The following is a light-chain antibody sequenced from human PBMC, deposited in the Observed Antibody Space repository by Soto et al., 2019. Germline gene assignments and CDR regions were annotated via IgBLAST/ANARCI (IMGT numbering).Light chain of an antibody. CDR3: SSYTSASTPLV. CDR2: DVS. CDR1: GSDVGGYNY. Sequence: QSALTQPASVSGSPGQSITISCTGTGSDVGGYNYVSWYQQHPGKAPKVMIYDVSNRPSGVSNRFSRSKSGNTASLTISGLQAEDEAEYYCSSYTSASTPLVFGGGTKLTVL. J-gene: IGLJ2*01. V-gene: IGLV2-14*01.